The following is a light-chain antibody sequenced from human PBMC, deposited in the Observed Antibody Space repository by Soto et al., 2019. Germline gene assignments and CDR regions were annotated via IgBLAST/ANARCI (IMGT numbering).Light chain of an antibody. CDR1: QSVLYSSDNKNY. CDR2: WAS. V-gene: IGKV4-1*01. Sequence: DIVITQSPESLAVSLGERATINCKSSQSVLYSSDNKNYLAWYQQKPGQPLKLLIYWASTRESGVPDRFSGSGSGTDFTLTISSLQAEDVAVYYCQQYDSTPWTFGQGTKVDIK. CDR3: QQYDSTPWT. J-gene: IGKJ1*01.